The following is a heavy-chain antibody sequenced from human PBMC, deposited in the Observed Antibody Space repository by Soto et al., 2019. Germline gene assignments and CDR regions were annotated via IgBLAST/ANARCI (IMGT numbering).Heavy chain of an antibody. CDR2: ISSSGSTI. V-gene: IGHV3-48*03. CDR3: ARDNGDWGYYYYGMDV. J-gene: IGHJ6*02. Sequence: PGGSLRLSCAASGFTFSSYEMNWVRQAPGKGLEWVSYISSSGSTIYYADSVKGRFTISRDNAKNSLYLQMNSLRAEDTAVYYCARDNGDWGYYYYGMDVWGQGTTVTVSS. CDR1: GFTFSSYE. D-gene: IGHD7-27*01.